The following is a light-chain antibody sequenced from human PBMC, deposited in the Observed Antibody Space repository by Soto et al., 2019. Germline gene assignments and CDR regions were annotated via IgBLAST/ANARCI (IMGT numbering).Light chain of an antibody. CDR2: SAS. V-gene: IGKV1-8*01. CDR1: QDLSNS. CDR3: QQYYSYPPSFT. Sequence: AIRMTQSPSSFSASTGDRVTITCRASQDLSNSLAWYQQKPGKAPNLLIYSASTLQSGVPSRFSGSGSGADFAVTISGLQSEDFATYYCQQYYSYPPSFTFGPGTKVEI. J-gene: IGKJ3*01.